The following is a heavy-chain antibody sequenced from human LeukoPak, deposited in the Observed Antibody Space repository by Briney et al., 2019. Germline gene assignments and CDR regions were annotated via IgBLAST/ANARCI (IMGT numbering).Heavy chain of an antibody. J-gene: IGHJ6*03. D-gene: IGHD1-1*01. Sequence: GGTLRLSCAASGFTFSDYGMSWVRQAPGKGLEWVSAISGSSGSTYYADSVKGRFTISRDNSKNTLYLQMNSLRAEDTAVYYCAKVPGGNFFYYYYMDVWGKGTTVTISS. CDR3: AKVPGGNFFYYYYMDV. CDR1: GFTFSDYG. V-gene: IGHV3-23*01. CDR2: ISGSSGST.